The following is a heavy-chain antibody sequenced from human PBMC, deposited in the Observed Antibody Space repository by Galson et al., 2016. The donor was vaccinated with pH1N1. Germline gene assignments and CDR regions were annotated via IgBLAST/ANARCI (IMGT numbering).Heavy chain of an antibody. D-gene: IGHD1-26*01. Sequence: SVKVSCKVSGYTLSELAIHWVRQTPGKGLEWMGGFDPEDDKPFYAQTFEGRVTMTKDTSTDTAYMQLSSLTSDDAAVYYCATEYRGSYYVPRYFDLWGQGTLVIVSS. CDR2: FDPEDDKP. V-gene: IGHV1-24*01. J-gene: IGHJ5*02. CDR3: ATEYRGSYYVPRYFDL. CDR1: GYTLSELA.